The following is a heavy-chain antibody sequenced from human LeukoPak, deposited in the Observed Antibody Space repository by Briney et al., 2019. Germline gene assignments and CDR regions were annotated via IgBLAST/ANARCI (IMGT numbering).Heavy chain of an antibody. Sequence: ASVEVSCKASGYTFTNRGISWVRQAPGQGLEWMGWISTYTGDTNFAQNFQGRVTLTTDTTTSTAYMELRSLRSDDTAVYYCARESGGNTMAGDYWGQGTLVTVSS. D-gene: IGHD2-15*01. CDR3: ARESGGNTMAGDY. J-gene: IGHJ4*02. V-gene: IGHV1-18*01. CDR1: GYTFTNRG. CDR2: ISTYTGDT.